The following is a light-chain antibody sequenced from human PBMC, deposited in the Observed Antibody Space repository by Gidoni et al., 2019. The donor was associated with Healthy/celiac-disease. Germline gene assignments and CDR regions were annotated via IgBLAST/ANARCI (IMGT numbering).Light chain of an antibody. CDR1: QSVSSSY. Sequence: EIVLTQSTGTLSLSPGERATLSCRASQSVSSSYLAWYQQKPGQAPRLLIYGASSRATGIPDRFSGSGSGTDFTLTISRLEPEDFAVYYCQQYGSSPQCTFGQGTKLEIK. CDR3: QQYGSSPQCT. CDR2: GAS. V-gene: IGKV3-20*01. J-gene: IGKJ2*02.